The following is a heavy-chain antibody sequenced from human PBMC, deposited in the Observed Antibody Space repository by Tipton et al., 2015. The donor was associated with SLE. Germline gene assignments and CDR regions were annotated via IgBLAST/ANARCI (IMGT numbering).Heavy chain of an antibody. Sequence: QVQLVQSGAEVKKPGASVKVSCKASGYIFTGYYLHWVRQAPGQGLEWMGWINPNSGDTNDAQKFQGRVSTTRDTSINTVYMELRDLTYDDTAVYFCARGHGGPHDACDIWGQGTTVTVSS. V-gene: IGHV1-2*02. CDR3: ARGHGGPHDACDI. CDR2: INPNSGDT. D-gene: IGHD3-10*01. CDR1: GYIFTGYY. J-gene: IGHJ3*02.